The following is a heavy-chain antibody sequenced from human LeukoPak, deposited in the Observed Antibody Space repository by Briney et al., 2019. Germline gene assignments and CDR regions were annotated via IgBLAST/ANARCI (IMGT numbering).Heavy chain of an antibody. V-gene: IGHV4-34*01. Sequence: SETLSLTCGVSGGSFSAYYWNWIRQPPGEGLEWIGEINPSGSSNYNPSLKSRVTISVDTSKNQFSLRLSSVTAADTAVYYCARGLKPYCTNGICYTGDYWGQGTLVTVSS. J-gene: IGHJ4*02. D-gene: IGHD2-8*01. CDR3: ARGLKPYCTNGICYTGDY. CDR1: GGSFSAYY. CDR2: INPSGSS.